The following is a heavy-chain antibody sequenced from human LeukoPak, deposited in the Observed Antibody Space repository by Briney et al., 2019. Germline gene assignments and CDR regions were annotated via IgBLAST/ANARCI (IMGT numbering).Heavy chain of an antibody. V-gene: IGHV1-8*01. CDR3: ARDPRDIVVVPAATPFDY. CDR1: GYTFTSYD. Sequence: ASVKVSCKASGYTFTSYDINWVRQATGQGLEWMGWMNPNSGNTGYAQKLQGRVTMTTDTSTSTAYMELRSLRSDDTAVYYCARDPRDIVVVPAATPFDYWGQGTLVTVSS. J-gene: IGHJ4*02. D-gene: IGHD2-2*01. CDR2: MNPNSGNT.